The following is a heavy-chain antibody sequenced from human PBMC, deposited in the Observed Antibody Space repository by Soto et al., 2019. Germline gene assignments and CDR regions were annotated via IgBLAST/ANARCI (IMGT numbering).Heavy chain of an antibody. D-gene: IGHD6-13*01. CDR2: ITVRGHTT. J-gene: IGHJ4*02. CDR1: GFSFSSYA. V-gene: IGHV3-23*01. CDR3: ARALAAGGTGGLTYYFDF. Sequence: EVQLLESGGDLVQPGGSLRLSCGASGFSFSSYAMGWVRQVPGKGLEWLSVITVRGHTTYYAASVRGRFTISRDESRETVYLQLNSMRGEDPAVYFCARALAAGGTGGLTYYFDFWGQGTLVTVSP.